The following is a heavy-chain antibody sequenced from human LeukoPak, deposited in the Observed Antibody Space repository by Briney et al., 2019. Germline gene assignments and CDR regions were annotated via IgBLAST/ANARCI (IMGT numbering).Heavy chain of an antibody. CDR2: IYDSGTT. CDR3: ARGWDTXYGYYGMDV. D-gene: IGHD5-18*01. V-gene: IGHV4-59*01. Sequence: SETLSLTCTVSGGSISGYYLSWIRQSPEKGLEWIGYIYDSGTTNYNPSLKSRVLMSVDTSKTQASLKVKSVTAADTAVYYCARGWDTXYGYYGMDVWGQGTTVTVS. J-gene: IGHJ6*02. CDR1: GGSISGYY.